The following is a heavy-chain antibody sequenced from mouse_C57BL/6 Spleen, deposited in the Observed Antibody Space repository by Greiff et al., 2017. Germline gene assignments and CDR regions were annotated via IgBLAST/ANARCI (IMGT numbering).Heavy chain of an antibody. CDR2: INPSSGYT. J-gene: IGHJ4*01. Sequence: VQLQQSGAELARPGASVKMSCKASGYTFTSYTMHWVKQRPGQGLEWIGYINPSSGYTKYNQKFKDKATLTADKSSSTAYMQLSSLTSEDSAVYYCARGLSVLITNAMYYWGQGTSVTVSS. CDR3: ARGLSVLITNAMYY. D-gene: IGHD1-2*01. V-gene: IGHV1-4*01. CDR1: GYTFTSYT.